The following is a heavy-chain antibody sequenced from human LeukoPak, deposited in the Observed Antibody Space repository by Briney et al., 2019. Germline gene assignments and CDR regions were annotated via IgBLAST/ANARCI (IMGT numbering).Heavy chain of an antibody. J-gene: IGHJ4*02. V-gene: IGHV3-30*18. CDR2: ISYDGSNK. Sequence: PGRSLRLSCAASGFTFSSYGMHWVRQAPGKGLEWVAVISYDGSNKYYADSVKGRFTISRDNSKNTLYLQMNSLRTEDTAVYYCVKDDVYYYDSSDYPHWGQGTLVTVSS. D-gene: IGHD3-22*01. CDR3: VKDDVYYYDSSDYPH. CDR1: GFTFSSYG.